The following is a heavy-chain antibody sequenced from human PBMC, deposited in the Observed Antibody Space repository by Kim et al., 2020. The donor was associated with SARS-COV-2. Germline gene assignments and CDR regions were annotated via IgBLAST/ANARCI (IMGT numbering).Heavy chain of an antibody. J-gene: IGHJ2*01. CDR3: ARGRYSSSWYGPHWYFDL. D-gene: IGHD6-13*01. Sequence: LKIRVTISGDTSKNQFSLKLSSVTAADTAVYYCARGRYSSSWYGPHWYFDLWGRGTLVTVSS. V-gene: IGHV4-34*01.